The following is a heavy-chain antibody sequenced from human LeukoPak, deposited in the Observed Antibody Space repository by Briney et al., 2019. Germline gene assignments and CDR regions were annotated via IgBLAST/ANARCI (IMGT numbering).Heavy chain of an antibody. CDR3: ARDDGSATMGFDS. CDR2: VIPILGTT. J-gene: IGHJ4*02. V-gene: IGHV1-69*05. D-gene: IGHD1-26*01. CDR1: GTTFSRSA. Sequence: SVKVSCKASGTTFSRSAISWVRQAPGRGLEWMRGVIPILGTTNYIQKFQDRVSITTDDSTSTAYMEVTSLKSVDTAVYYCARDDGSATMGFDSWGQGTLVIVSS.